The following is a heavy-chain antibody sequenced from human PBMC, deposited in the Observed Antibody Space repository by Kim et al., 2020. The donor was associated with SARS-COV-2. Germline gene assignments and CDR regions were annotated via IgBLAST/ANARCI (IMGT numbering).Heavy chain of an antibody. CDR2: IKQDGSEK. CDR1: GFTFSSYW. D-gene: IGHD3-10*01. J-gene: IGHJ6*04. V-gene: IGHV3-7*01. Sequence: GGSLRLSCAASGFTFSSYWMSWVRQAPGKGLEWVANIKQDGSEKYYVDSVKGRFTISRDNAKNSLYLQMNSLRAEDTAVYYCARDYRGHWFGELLYQNYYYYGMDVWGKGTTVNGSS. CDR3: ARDYRGHWFGELLYQNYYYYGMDV.